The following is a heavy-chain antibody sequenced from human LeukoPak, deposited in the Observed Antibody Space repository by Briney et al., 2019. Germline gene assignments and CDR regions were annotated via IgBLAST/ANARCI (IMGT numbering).Heavy chain of an antibody. CDR1: GFTFSSYS. J-gene: IGHJ4*02. CDR2: IRSSSSTI. D-gene: IGHD3-22*01. Sequence: PGGSLRLSCAASGFTFSSYSMNWVRQAPGMGLEWVSYIRSSSSTIYYADSVKGRFTISRDNAKNSLYLQMNSLRDEDTAVYYCARDLITMIVVDPPGGFDYWGQGTLVTVSS. CDR3: ARDLITMIVVDPPGGFDY. V-gene: IGHV3-48*02.